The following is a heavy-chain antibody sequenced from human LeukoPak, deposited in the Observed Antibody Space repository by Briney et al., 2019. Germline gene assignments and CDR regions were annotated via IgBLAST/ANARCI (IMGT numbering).Heavy chain of an antibody. CDR2: ITYDGYYK. J-gene: IGHJ4*02. Sequence: PGGSLRLSCAASGFTFTNYGMHWVRQAPGKGLEWVALITYDGYYKYYSDSVKGRFTISSDTSKNTLYLQMNSLRAEDTAVYYCASDATDYWGQGTLVTVSS. D-gene: IGHD1-26*01. CDR1: GFTFTNYG. CDR3: ASDATDY. V-gene: IGHV3-30*03.